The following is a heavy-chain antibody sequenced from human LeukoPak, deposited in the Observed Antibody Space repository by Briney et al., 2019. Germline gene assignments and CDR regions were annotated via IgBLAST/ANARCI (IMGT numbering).Heavy chain of an antibody. CDR1: GFSLSASGVA. Sequence: SGPTLVNPTQTLTLTCTFSGFSLSASGVAVGWIRQPPGKALEWLGLIYWDDDKRYSPSLKSALTITKDTSKNQVVLTMTNMDPVDTATYYCAHRRDGYNSLDYWGQGTLVTVSS. V-gene: IGHV2-5*02. CDR3: AHRRDGYNSLDY. J-gene: IGHJ4*02. CDR2: IYWDDDK. D-gene: IGHD5-24*01.